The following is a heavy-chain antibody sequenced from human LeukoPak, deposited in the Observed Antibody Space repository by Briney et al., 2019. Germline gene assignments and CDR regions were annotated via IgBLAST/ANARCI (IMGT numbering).Heavy chain of an antibody. Sequence: GGSLRLSCAASGFTFSSSAMSWVRQAPGKGLEWVSAISNNGGYTYYADSVQGRFTISSDNSKSTLCLQMNSLRAEDTAVYYCAKQLGYCSDGSCYFPYWGQGTLVTVSS. CDR3: AKQLGYCSDGSCYFPY. CDR2: ISNNGGYT. V-gene: IGHV3-23*01. D-gene: IGHD2-15*01. CDR1: GFTFSSSA. J-gene: IGHJ4*02.